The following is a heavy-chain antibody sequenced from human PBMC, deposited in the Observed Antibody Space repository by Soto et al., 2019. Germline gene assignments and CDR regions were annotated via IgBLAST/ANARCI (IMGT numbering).Heavy chain of an antibody. Sequence: QVQLQESGPGLVKPSQTLSLTCTVSGGSISSGGYYWSWIRQHPGKGLEWIGYIYYSGSTYYNPSVKSRVTISVDTSKNQFSLKLSSVTAADTAVYYCARDRRRWLQSGGAFDIWGQGTMVTVSS. CDR2: IYYSGST. V-gene: IGHV4-31*03. CDR3: ARDRRRWLQSGGAFDI. D-gene: IGHD5-12*01. J-gene: IGHJ3*02. CDR1: GGSISSGGYY.